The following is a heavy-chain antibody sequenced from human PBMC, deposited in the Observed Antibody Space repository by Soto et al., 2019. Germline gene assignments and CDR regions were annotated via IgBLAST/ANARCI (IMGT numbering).Heavy chain of an antibody. CDR3: ARGSGWDPMDV. Sequence: GGSLRLSCAASGFTFSGWWMSWVRQAPGKGLEWVANIKQDGSEKFYVDSVKGRFTISRDNAKNSLYLQMNSLRVEDTAVYYCARGSGWDPMDVWGQGTTVTVSS. CDR2: IKQDGSEK. D-gene: IGHD3-3*01. CDR1: GFTFSGWW. J-gene: IGHJ6*02. V-gene: IGHV3-7*03.